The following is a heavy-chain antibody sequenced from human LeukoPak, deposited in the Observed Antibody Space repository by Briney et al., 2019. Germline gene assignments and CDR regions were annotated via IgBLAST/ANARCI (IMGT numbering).Heavy chain of an antibody. D-gene: IGHD3-10*01. J-gene: IGHJ4*02. V-gene: IGHV4-34*01. Sequence: SETLSLTCAVYGGSFSGYYWSWIRQPPGKGLEWIGEINHSGSTNYNPSLKSRVTISVDTSKNQFSLKLSSVTAADTAVYYCARSLNYYGSGPHGYWGQGTLATVSS. CDR1: GGSFSGYY. CDR3: ARSLNYYGSGPHGY. CDR2: INHSGST.